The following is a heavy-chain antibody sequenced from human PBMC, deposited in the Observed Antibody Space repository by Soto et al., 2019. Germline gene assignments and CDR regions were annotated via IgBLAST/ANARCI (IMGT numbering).Heavy chain of an antibody. CDR2: INPNSGGT. CDR1: GYTFTGYY. CDR3: ATTGIAGAGPSKFDY. V-gene: IGHV1-2*04. J-gene: IGHJ4*02. D-gene: IGHD6-19*01. Sequence: SSVKVSCKASGYTFTGYYMHWVRQAPGQGLEWMGWINPNSGGTNYAQKFQGWVTMTRDTSISTAYMELSRLRSDDTAVYYCATTGIAGAGPSKFDYWGQGTLVTVSS.